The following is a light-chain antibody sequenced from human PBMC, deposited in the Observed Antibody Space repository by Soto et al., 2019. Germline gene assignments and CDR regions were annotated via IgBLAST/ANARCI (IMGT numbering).Light chain of an antibody. V-gene: IGKV1-16*02. J-gene: IGKJ2*01. CDR3: QQYNTYPYT. CDR2: AAS. Sequence: DVPMTQSPSSLSASVGDRVTITCRASQDINNYLTWFQQKPGMAPKALIYAASSLHSGVPSKFSGSASGTDFTLTITSLQPEDFATYYCQQYNTYPYTFGQGTKLEIK. CDR1: QDINNY.